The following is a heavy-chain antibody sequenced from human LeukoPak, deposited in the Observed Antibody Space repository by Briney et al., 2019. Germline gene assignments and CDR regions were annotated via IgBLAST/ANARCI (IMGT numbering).Heavy chain of an antibody. CDR1: GHTFISYY. CDR3: ARGLGASPYYVDC. J-gene: IGHJ4*02. Sequence: RASVKVSFTASGHTFISYYMHWVRQAPGHGLEWMGIINPSGGSTSYAQKFQGRVTMTRDTSTSTVYMQLSSLTSEDTAVYYCARGLGASPYYVDCWGQGTLVTVSS. D-gene: IGHD1-26*01. CDR2: INPSGGST. V-gene: IGHV1-46*01.